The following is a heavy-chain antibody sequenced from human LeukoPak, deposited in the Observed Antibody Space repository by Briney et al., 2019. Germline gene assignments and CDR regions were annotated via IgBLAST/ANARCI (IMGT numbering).Heavy chain of an antibody. CDR3: ARDETYSGSYYYFDY. Sequence: PGGSLRLSCAASGFTYSSYSMTWVRQAPGKGLEWVSSIYASGTNIYYADSVKGRFTISRDNAKNSLYLQMSGLRAEDTAVYHCARDETYSGSYYYFDYWSQGTLVIVSS. D-gene: IGHD1-26*01. V-gene: IGHV3-21*01. CDR2: IYASGTNI. J-gene: IGHJ4*02. CDR1: GFTYSSYS.